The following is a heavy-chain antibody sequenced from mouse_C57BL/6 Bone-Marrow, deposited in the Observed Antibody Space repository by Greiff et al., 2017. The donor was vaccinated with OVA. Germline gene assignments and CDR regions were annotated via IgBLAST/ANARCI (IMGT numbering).Heavy chain of an antibody. Sequence: QVQLKESGPELVKPGASVKISCKASGYTFTDYYINWVKQRPGQGLEWIGWIFPGSGRTYYNEKFKGKATLTVDKSSSTAYMLLSSLTSEDSAVYFCAMEIPPYWYFDVWGTGTTVTVSS. CDR1: GYTFTDYY. D-gene: IGHD5-1-1*01. J-gene: IGHJ1*03. V-gene: IGHV1-75*01. CDR3: AMEIPPYWYFDV. CDR2: IFPGSGRT.